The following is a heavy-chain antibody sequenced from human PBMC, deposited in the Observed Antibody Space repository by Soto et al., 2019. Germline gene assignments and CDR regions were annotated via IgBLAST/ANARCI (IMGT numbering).Heavy chain of an antibody. V-gene: IGHV4-31*03. CDR2: IYYSGST. J-gene: IGHJ4*02. Sequence: PSETLSLTCTVSGGSISSGGYYWSWIRQHPGKGLEWIGYIYYSGSTYYNPSLKSRVTISVDTSKNQFSLKLSSVTAADTAVYYCARVWGIAARQGPLTFDYWGQGTLVTV. D-gene: IGHD6-6*01. CDR1: GGSISSGGYY. CDR3: ARVWGIAARQGPLTFDY.